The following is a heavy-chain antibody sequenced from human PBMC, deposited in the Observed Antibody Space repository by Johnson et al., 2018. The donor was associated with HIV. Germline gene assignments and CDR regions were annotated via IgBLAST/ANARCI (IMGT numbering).Heavy chain of an antibody. V-gene: IGHV3-30*02. D-gene: IGHD2-2*01. Sequence: QAQLVESGGGLAKPAWSPRLSCAASQFTFSSYYMNCVRQAPGNGLELVAFIRYDGSNKYYADSVKGRFTISRDNSKNIVYLQMNSLRPDDTAVYYCARGRKDIAVVDGLDTDAFDTWGQGTVVTVSS. J-gene: IGHJ3*02. CDR1: QFTFSSYY. CDR3: ARGRKDIAVVDGLDTDAFDT. CDR2: IRYDGSNK.